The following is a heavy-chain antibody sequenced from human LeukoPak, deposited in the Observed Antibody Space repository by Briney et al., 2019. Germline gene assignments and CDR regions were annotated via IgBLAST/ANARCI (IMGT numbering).Heavy chain of an antibody. Sequence: PGGSLRLSCAASGFTFSNCEMNWVRQIPGKGLEWLSFITRSNRITYYADSVKGRFTISRDNAKNSLYLQMNSLRAEDTALYHCARRGYGSGSYEYYYYYYMDVWGKGTTVTVSS. CDR1: GFTFSNCE. CDR2: ITRSNRIT. V-gene: IGHV3-48*03. J-gene: IGHJ6*03. D-gene: IGHD3-10*01. CDR3: ARRGYGSGSYEYYYYYYMDV.